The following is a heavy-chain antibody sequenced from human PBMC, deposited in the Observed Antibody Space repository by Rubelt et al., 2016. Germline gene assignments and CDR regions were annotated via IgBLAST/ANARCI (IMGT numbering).Heavy chain of an antibody. CDR3: ASDRVG. V-gene: IGHV3-48*01. J-gene: IGHJ4*02. D-gene: IGHD2-2*01. Sequence: EVQLVESGGGLIQPGGSLRLSCAASGFTFSTHGMHWVRQAPGQGLEWVSSITSGSDIIPYANSVKGRLTSSRDTAKKSLYLQMNSLRVEETAVYYWASDRVGWGQGTLVTVSS. CDR2: ITSGSDII. CDR1: GFTFSTHG.